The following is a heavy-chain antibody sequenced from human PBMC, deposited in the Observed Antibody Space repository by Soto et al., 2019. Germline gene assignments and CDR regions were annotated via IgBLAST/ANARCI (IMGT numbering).Heavy chain of an antibody. CDR2: ITDTGGDA. D-gene: IGHD3-10*01. V-gene: IGHV3-23*01. J-gene: IGHJ4*02. CDR1: GLTFGSRA. Sequence: PGGSLRLSCVASGLTFGSRAMSWVRQSPGEGLEWVSTITDTGGDAKYADSVRGRFAISRDNSKNTLYLQMSTLRAEDSAIYFCVRGSKAYYPGSRIFDFWGRGTLVTVSS. CDR3: VRGSKAYYPGSRIFDF.